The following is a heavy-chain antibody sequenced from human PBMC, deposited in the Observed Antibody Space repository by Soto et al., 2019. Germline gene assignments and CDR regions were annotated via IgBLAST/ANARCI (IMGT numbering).Heavy chain of an antibody. V-gene: IGHV3-33*01. CDR2: IWYDGSKI. J-gene: IGHJ6*01. CDR1: GFTFSSYG. D-gene: IGHD6-13*01. CDR3: ARPLEQHQLGFGMDV. Sequence: QVQLVQSGGGVVQPGGSLRLSCAASGFTFSSYGMHWVRQAPGKGLEWVAVIWYDGSKIYYADSVKGRFTISRDNSKSTLYLQMNSLRAEDTAVYYCARPLEQHQLGFGMDVWGQGSPLSVSS.